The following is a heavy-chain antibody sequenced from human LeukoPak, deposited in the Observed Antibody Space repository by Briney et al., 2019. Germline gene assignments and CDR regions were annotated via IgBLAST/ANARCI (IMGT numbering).Heavy chain of an antibody. CDR1: GFTFDDYA. V-gene: IGHV3-9*01. J-gene: IGHJ4*02. D-gene: IGHD6-13*01. CDR3: AKDTVAAAGFPPYPRFFDY. CDR2: ISWNSGSI. Sequence: GGSLRLSCAASGFTFDDYAMHWVRQAPVKGLEWVSGISWNSGSIGYADSVKGRFTISRDNARNSLYLQMNSLRAEDTALYYCAKDTVAAAGFPPYPRFFDYWGQGTLVTVSS.